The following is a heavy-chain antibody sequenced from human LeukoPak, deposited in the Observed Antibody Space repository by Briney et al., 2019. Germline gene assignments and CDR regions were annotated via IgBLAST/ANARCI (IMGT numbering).Heavy chain of an antibody. CDR1: GYTFTSYY. Sequence: ASVKVSCKASGYTFTSYYMHWVRQAPGKGLEWMGGFDPEDGETIYAQKFQGRVTMTEDTSTDTAYMELSSLRSEDTAVYYCATDLLWFGEVPDLWGQGTLVTVSS. V-gene: IGHV1-24*01. D-gene: IGHD3-10*01. CDR3: ATDLLWFGEVPDL. J-gene: IGHJ4*02. CDR2: FDPEDGET.